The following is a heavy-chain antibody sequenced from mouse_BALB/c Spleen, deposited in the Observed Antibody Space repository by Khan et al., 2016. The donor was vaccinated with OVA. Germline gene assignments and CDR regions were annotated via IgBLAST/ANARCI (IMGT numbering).Heavy chain of an antibody. CDR3: AREGYYGSRRAWFAY. CDR2: IYPGDGNT. D-gene: IGHD1-1*01. V-gene: IGHV1-80*01. CDR1: GYAFSSYW. J-gene: IGHJ3*01. Sequence: VQLQESGAELVRPGSSVKISYKASGYAFSSYWMNWVKQRPGQGLEWIGQIYPGDGNTYYNGKFKGKATLTADRSSSTAYMQLTRLTSEDSAVYFCAREGYYGSRRAWFAYWGQGTLVTVSA.